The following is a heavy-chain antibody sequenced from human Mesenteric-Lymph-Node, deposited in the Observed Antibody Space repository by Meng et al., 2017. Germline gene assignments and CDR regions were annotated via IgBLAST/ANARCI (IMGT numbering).Heavy chain of an antibody. V-gene: IGHV3-7*03. D-gene: IGHD3-22*01. J-gene: IGHJ5*02. CDR2: IKEDGSEK. CDR3: AKDRAIIVKDWFDP. Sequence: GESLKISCAASGFTFSSYWMSWVRQAPGKGLEWVATIKEDGSEKYYVDSVKGRFTISRDNSKNLLYLQMNSLRAEDTAIYYCAKDRAIIVKDWFDPWGQGTLVTVSS. CDR1: GFTFSSYW.